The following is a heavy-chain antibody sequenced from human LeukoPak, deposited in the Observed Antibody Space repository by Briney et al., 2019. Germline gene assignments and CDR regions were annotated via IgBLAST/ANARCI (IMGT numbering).Heavy chain of an antibody. CDR1: GGSISSYY. CDR2: IYYSGST. Sequence: PSETLSLTCTVSGGSISSYYWSWIRQPPGKGLEWIGYIYYSGSTNYNPSLKSRVTISVDTSKNQFSLKLSSVTAADTAVYYCARAGGDGYNSLVDYSDYWGQGTLVTVSS. D-gene: IGHD2-21*01. J-gene: IGHJ4*02. V-gene: IGHV4-59*01. CDR3: ARAGGDGYNSLVDYSDY.